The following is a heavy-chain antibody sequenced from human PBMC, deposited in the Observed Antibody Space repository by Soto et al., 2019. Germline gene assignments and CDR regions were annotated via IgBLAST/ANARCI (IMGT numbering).Heavy chain of an antibody. CDR3: ARAPVYDSSGYYFDY. CDR1: GYTFTTYS. Sequence: ASVKVSCKASGYTFTTYSMHWVRQAPGPGLQWMGIINPSGGSTSYAEKFQGRVTMTRDTSTSTVYMELSSLRSEDTAVYYCARAPVYDSSGYYFDYWGQGTLVTVS. D-gene: IGHD3-22*01. J-gene: IGHJ4*02. V-gene: IGHV1-46*01. CDR2: INPSGGST.